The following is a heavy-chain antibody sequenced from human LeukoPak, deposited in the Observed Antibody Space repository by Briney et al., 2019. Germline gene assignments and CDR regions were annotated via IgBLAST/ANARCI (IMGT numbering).Heavy chain of an antibody. V-gene: IGHV3-30*18. J-gene: IGHJ3*02. CDR2: ISYDGSNK. CDR3: AKGVGHDAFDI. Sequence: GGSLRLSCAASGFTFSSYGMHWVRQAPGKGLEWVAVISYDGSNKYYADSVKGRFTISRDNSKNTLYLQMNSLRAEDTAVYYCAKGVGHDAFDIWGQGTMVTVSS. D-gene: IGHD1-26*01. CDR1: GFTFSSYG.